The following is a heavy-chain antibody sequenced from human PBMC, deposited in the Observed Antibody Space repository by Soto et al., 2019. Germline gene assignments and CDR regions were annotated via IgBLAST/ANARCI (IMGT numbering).Heavy chain of an antibody. CDR3: ERGVAAAGYNWFDP. J-gene: IGHJ5*02. D-gene: IGHD6-13*01. CDR2: MNPNSGNT. V-gene: IGHV1-8*01. CDR1: GYTFTSYD. Sequence: QVQLVQSGAEVKKPGAAVKVSCKASGYTFTSYDINWVRQATGQGLEWMGWMNPNSGNTGYAQKFQGRVTKTGNTSISTAYKELSSLRSEDTAVYYCERGVAAAGYNWFDPWGQGTLVTVSS.